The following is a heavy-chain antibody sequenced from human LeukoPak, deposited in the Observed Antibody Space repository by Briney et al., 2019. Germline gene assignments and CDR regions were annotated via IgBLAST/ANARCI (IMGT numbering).Heavy chain of an antibody. J-gene: IGHJ4*02. CDR2: INHSGST. Sequence: SETLSLTCTVSGGSISSGVYYWSWIRQPPGKGLEWIGEINHSGSTNYNPSLKSRVTISVDTSKNQFSLKLSSVTAADTAVYYCARGRRITMIVVGNYFDYWGQGTLVTVSS. CDR1: GGSISSGVYY. D-gene: IGHD3-22*01. V-gene: IGHV4-39*07. CDR3: ARGRRITMIVVGNYFDY.